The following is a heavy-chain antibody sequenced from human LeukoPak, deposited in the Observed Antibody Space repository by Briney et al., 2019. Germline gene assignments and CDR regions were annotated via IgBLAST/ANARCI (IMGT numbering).Heavy chain of an antibody. V-gene: IGHV1-18*01. Sequence: ASVKVSCKASGYTFTSYGISWVRQAPGQGLEWMGWISAYNGNTNYAQKLQGRVTMTTDTSTSTAYMELRSLRSDDTAVYYCARDYYGSGSYYKINWFDPWGQGTLVTVPS. CDR2: ISAYNGNT. J-gene: IGHJ5*02. D-gene: IGHD3-10*01. CDR1: GYTFTSYG. CDR3: ARDYYGSGSYYKINWFDP.